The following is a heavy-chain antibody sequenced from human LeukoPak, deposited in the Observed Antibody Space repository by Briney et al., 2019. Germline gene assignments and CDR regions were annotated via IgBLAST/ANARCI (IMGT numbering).Heavy chain of an antibody. CDR1: GFTFSSHA. J-gene: IGHJ4*02. CDR2: ISSSGGDT. V-gene: IGHV3-23*01. CDR3: AKDERNWNYNLASQTYD. D-gene: IGHD1-7*01. Sequence: PGGSLRLSCAASGFTFSSHAMSWVRQAPGKGLEWVSAISSSGGDTYYGGSVKGRFTISRDNSKSTLYLQMSSLRAEDTAVYYCAKDERNWNYNLASQTYDWGQGTLVTVSS.